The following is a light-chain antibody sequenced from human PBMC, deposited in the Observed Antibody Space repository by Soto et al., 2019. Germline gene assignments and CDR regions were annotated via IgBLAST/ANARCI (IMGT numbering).Light chain of an antibody. V-gene: IGKV3-15*01. J-gene: IGKJ1*01. Sequence: EIVMTQSPATLSVSPGDRVTLSCWASQSISSNLAWYHQKRGQTPRILLNGASTSYTGIPARVSGGRSGTEFTLTISSLQSEDVAVFYCQQYNNWPRTFGQGTRVEIK. CDR2: GAS. CDR1: QSISSN. CDR3: QQYNNWPRT.